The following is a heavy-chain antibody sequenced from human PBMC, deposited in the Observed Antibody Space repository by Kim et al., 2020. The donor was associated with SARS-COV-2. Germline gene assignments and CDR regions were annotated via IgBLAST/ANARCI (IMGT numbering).Heavy chain of an antibody. CDR3: ARDQPTFRGNYSPVDGMD. Sequence: SETLSLTCTVSGGSISTYYWSWIRQPPGKGLEWIGFISYSGSTNYNPSLKSRVTISVDTSKNQFSLKLNSVTAADTAVYYCARDQPTFRGNYSPVDGMD. CDR1: GGSISTYY. CDR2: ISYSGST. J-gene: IGHJ6*01. D-gene: IGHD1-26*01. V-gene: IGHV4-59*01.